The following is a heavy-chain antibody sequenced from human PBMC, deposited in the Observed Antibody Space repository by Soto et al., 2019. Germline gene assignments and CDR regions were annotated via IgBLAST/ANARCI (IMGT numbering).Heavy chain of an antibody. CDR1: GGTFSSYA. CDR2: IIPIFGTA. D-gene: IGHD3-16*01. V-gene: IGHV1-69*01. CDR3: ARGKRTPYTANYYYGMDV. Sequence: QVQLVQSGAEVKKPGSSVKVSCKASGGTFSSYAISWVRQAPGQGLEWMGGIIPIFGTANYAQKFQGRVTITADESTSKAYMELISLRSEDTAVYYCARGKRTPYTANYYYGMDVWGQGTTVTVSS. J-gene: IGHJ6*02.